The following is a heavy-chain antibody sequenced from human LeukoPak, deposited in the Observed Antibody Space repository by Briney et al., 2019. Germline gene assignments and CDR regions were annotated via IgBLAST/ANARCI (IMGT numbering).Heavy chain of an antibody. D-gene: IGHD1-26*01. V-gene: IGHV3-48*04. CDR3: ARGEIHSGSYYDY. CDR1: GFTFSSYS. Sequence: RGSLRLSCAASGFTFSSYSMNWVRQAPGKGLGWVSYISSSSSTIYYADSVKGRFTISRDNAKNSLYLQMNSLRAEDTAVYYCARGEIHSGSYYDYWGQGTLVTVSS. J-gene: IGHJ4*02. CDR2: ISSSSSTI.